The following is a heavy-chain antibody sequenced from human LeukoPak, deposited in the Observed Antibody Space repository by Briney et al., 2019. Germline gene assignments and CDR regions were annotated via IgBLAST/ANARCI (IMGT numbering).Heavy chain of an antibody. CDR3: ARGLYYDSSGPLNPNDAFDI. J-gene: IGHJ3*02. D-gene: IGHD3-22*01. Sequence: GASVKVSCKASGYTFTSYYMHWVRQAPGQGLEWMGIINPSGGSTSYAQKFQGRVTMTRDMSTSTVYMELSSLRSEDTAVYYCARGLYYDSSGPLNPNDAFDIWGQGTMVTVSS. V-gene: IGHV1-46*01. CDR2: INPSGGST. CDR1: GYTFTSYY.